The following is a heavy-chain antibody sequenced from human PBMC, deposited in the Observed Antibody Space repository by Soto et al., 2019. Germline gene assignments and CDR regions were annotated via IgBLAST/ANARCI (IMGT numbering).Heavy chain of an antibody. CDR3: ARSARSWTLRAFDY. CDR1: GYTFATYG. V-gene: IGHV1-18*01. D-gene: IGHD6-13*01. J-gene: IGHJ4*02. Sequence: ASVKVSCKASGYTFATYGFSWVRQAPGQGLEWMGWISASNGNTNYAQKLRGRVTMTTDTSTSTAYMELRSLRSDDTAVFYCARSARSWTLRAFDYSGPGTLVTVYS. CDR2: ISASNGNT.